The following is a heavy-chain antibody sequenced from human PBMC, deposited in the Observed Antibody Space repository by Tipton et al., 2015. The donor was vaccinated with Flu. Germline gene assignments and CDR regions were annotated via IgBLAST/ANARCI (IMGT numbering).Heavy chain of an antibody. Sequence: TLSLTCTVSGASVNIENSYWVWIRKSLGRGLEWIGTIYNTGLTNFNPSLKSRVTVSLDMSKNQFCLNVSLVTAADTATYFCARGNWNSNYDNWFDPWGQGTPVTVSS. CDR1: GASVNIENSY. CDR3: ARGNWNSNYDNWFDP. CDR2: IYNTGLT. D-gene: IGHD1-1*01. V-gene: IGHV4-39*07. J-gene: IGHJ5*02.